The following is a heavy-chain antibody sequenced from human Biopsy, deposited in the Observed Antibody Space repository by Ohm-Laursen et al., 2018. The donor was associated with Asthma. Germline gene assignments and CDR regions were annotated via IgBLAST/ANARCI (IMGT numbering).Heavy chain of an antibody. D-gene: IGHD1-26*01. CDR1: GFSFSSYA. Sequence: SLRLSCAASGFSFSSYAMSWVRQAPGQGLEWVSSVSLNGENTYYTDSVKGRFTISRDNPENTLYLQMSSLGAKDTAIYYCAKDKVGAANSYQYGMDVWGQGTTVTVSS. CDR3: AKDKVGAANSYQYGMDV. V-gene: IGHV3-23*01. CDR2: VSLNGENT. J-gene: IGHJ6*02.